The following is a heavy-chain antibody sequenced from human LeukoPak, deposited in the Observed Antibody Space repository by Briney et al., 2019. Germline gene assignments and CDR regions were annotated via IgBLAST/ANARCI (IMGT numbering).Heavy chain of an antibody. D-gene: IGHD1-26*01. CDR2: INTGGGT. Sequence: GGSLRLSCAASGFTFNNYAMTWVRQPPGKGLEWVSTINTGGGTYYAASVKGRFTLSRENSRNTLYLQMNSLRAEDTAVYYCDTSSGSYDYWGQGTLVTVSS. CDR3: DTSSGSYDY. J-gene: IGHJ4*02. CDR1: GFTFNNYA. V-gene: IGHV3-23*01.